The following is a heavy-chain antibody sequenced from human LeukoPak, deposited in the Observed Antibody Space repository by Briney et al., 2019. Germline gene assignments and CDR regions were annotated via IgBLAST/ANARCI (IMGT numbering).Heavy chain of an antibody. J-gene: IGHJ4*02. CDR2: IDPSDSYT. CDR3: ARRSGDCSGGSCYSEFDRGHTPPDC. D-gene: IGHD2-15*01. CDR1: GYSFTSYW. V-gene: IGHV5-10-1*01. Sequence: GESLRISCKGSGYSFTSYWISWVRQMPGKGLEWMGRIDPSDSYTNYSPSFQGHVTISADKSISTAYLQWSSLKASDTAMYYCARRSGDCSGGSCYSEFDRGHTPPDCWGQGTLVTVSS.